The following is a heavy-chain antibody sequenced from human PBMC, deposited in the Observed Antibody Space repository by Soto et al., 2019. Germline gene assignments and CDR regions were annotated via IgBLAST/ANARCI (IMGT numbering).Heavy chain of an antibody. V-gene: IGHV4-34*01. CDR1: GGSFSGYY. D-gene: IGHD2-15*01. CDR2: INHSGST. CDR3: ARGERVVVAATRAFDI. Sequence: QVQLQQWGAGLLKPSETLSLTCAVYGGSFSGYYWSWIRQPPGKGLEWIGEINHSGSTNYNPSLKSRVTISVDTSKNQFSLKLSSVTAADTAVYYCARGERVVVAATRAFDIWGQGTMVTVSS. J-gene: IGHJ3*02.